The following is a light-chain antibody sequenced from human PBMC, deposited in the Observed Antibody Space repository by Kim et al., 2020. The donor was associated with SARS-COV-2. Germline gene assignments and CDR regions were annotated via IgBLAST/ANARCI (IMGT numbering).Light chain of an antibody. CDR2: KAA. CDR3: RQYKSYSRT. Sequence: CASVGDRVTITCRASQSISSWLAWYQQKPGKAPKPLIYKAATVESGVPSRFSDSGSGTEFTLTISSLQPDDFATYYCRQYKSYSRTFGGGTKLEIK. CDR1: QSISSW. V-gene: IGKV1-5*03. J-gene: IGKJ4*01.